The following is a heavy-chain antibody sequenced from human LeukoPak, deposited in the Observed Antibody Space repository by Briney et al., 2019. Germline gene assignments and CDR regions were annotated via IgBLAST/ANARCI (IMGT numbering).Heavy chain of an antibody. CDR1: GFTFSSYA. J-gene: IGHJ4*02. D-gene: IGHD3-22*01. CDR2: ISGVGGST. CDR3: AKESYYYDSSGYYYGSFGY. V-gene: IGHV3-23*01. Sequence: GGSLRLSCAASGFTFSSYAMSWVPRVPGKGLKWFSAISGVGGSTYYADSVKGRFTISRDNSKNTLYLQMNSLRAEDTAVYYCAKESYYYDSSGYYYGSFGYWGQGTLVTVSS.